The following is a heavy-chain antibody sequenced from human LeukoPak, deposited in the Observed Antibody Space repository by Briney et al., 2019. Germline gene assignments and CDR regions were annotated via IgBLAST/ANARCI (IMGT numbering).Heavy chain of an antibody. CDR2: ITSTSSYT. CDR1: GFSFSTLG. CDR3: ARAVSTYGLDS. Sequence: PGGSLRLSCAASGFSFSTLGMNWVRQAPGKGLECVSSITSTSSYTYYADSVKGRFTISRDDAKNPLYLQMNSLRAEDTAVYYCARAVSTYGLDSWGQGTLVTVSS. J-gene: IGHJ4*02. D-gene: IGHD3-10*01. V-gene: IGHV3-21*01.